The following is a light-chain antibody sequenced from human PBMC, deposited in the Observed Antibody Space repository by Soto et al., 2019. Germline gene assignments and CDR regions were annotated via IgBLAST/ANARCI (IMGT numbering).Light chain of an antibody. Sequence: QSVLTHPPSASGTPGQRVTISCSGSSSNIGSNSVNWYQQLPGTAPKLLIYSTNQRPSGVPHRFSGSKSDNSASLAISGLQYEDEADYYCAAWDDSLNGEVVFGGGTKLTVL. J-gene: IGLJ2*01. CDR2: STN. CDR1: SSNIGSNS. CDR3: AAWDDSLNGEVV. V-gene: IGLV1-44*01.